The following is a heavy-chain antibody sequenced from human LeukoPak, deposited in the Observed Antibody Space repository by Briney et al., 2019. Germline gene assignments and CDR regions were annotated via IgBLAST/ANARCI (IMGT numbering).Heavy chain of an antibody. CDR1: GRSITRGGYY. Sequence: PQTLSLTCTVSGRSITRGGYYWSWIRQHPGKGLEWIGYIYHSGSTYYSPSLKSRITISVDTSKNQFSLNLSSVTAADTAVYYCARVPMGASYYYMDVWGKGTTVTVSS. J-gene: IGHJ6*03. CDR3: ARVPMGASYYYMDV. CDR2: IYHSGST. D-gene: IGHD1-26*01. V-gene: IGHV4-31*03.